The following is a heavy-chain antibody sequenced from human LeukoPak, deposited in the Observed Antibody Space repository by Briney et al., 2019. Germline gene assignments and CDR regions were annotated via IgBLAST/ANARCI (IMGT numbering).Heavy chain of an antibody. J-gene: IGHJ4*02. Sequence: GGSLRLSCAASGFTFSSYAMTWVRQAPGKGLEWVSAITGSGGSTYYADSVKGRFTISRDNSKNTLYLQMNSLRAEDTAVYYCARDEVGASDYWGQGTLVTVSS. CDR3: ARDEVGASDY. CDR2: ITGSGGST. V-gene: IGHV3-23*01. D-gene: IGHD1-26*01. CDR1: GFTFSSYA.